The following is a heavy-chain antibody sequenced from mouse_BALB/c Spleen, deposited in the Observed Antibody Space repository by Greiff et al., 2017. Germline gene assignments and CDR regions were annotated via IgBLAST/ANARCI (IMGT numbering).Heavy chain of an antibody. Sequence: VQLQQSGAELVKPGASVKLSCTASGFNIKDTYMHWVKQRPEQGLEWIGRIDPANGNTKYDPKFQGKATITADTSSNTAYLQLSSLTSEDTAVYDCARTGTGAWFADWGQGTLVTVSA. V-gene: IGHV14-3*02. CDR2: IDPANGNT. D-gene: IGHD4-1*01. J-gene: IGHJ3*01. CDR1: GFNIKDTY. CDR3: ARTGTGAWFAD.